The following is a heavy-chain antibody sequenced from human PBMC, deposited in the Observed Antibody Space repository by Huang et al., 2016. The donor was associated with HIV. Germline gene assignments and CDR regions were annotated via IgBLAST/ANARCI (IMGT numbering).Heavy chain of an antibody. J-gene: IGHJ4*02. V-gene: IGHV3-23*01. CDR3: AKADSGAAAGSLVDY. D-gene: IGHD6-13*01. Sequence: EVQLLESGGGLVQPGGSLRLSCAASGFTFSSYAMSWVRQAPGKGRKWVSSITGRCSSSYYADSVKGRFTISRDNSKNTLYLQMNSLRAEDTAIYYCAKADSGAAAGSLVDYWGQGTLVTVSS. CDR2: ITGRCSSS. CDR1: GFTFSSYA.